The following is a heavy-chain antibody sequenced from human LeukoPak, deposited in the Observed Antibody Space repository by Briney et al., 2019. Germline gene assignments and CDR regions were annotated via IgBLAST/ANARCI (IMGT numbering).Heavy chain of an antibody. V-gene: IGHV1-24*01. CDR2: FDPEDGET. D-gene: IGHD3-3*01. CDR3: ATDQMLEWGRLSAFDI. J-gene: IGHJ3*02. Sequence: ASVKVSCKVSGYTLTELSMHWVRQAPGKGLEWMGGFDPEDGETIYAQKFQGRVTMTEDTSTDTAYMELSSLRSEDTAVYYCATDQMLEWGRLSAFDIWGQGTMVTVSS. CDR1: GYTLTELS.